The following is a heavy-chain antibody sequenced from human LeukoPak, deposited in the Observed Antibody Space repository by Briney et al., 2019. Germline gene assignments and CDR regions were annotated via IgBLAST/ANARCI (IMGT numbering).Heavy chain of an antibody. V-gene: IGHV3-23*01. J-gene: IGHJ4*02. Sequence: PGGSLRLSCAASGFTFSSYAMSWVRQAPGKGLEWVSGISGSGFSTYYADSVKGRFTISRDNSKNTLYLQMNSLRAEDTAVYYCAKKAYYYDSSGYSGYYFDYWGQGTLVTVPS. CDR2: ISGSGFST. CDR1: GFTFSSYA. CDR3: AKKAYYYDSSGYSGYYFDY. D-gene: IGHD3-22*01.